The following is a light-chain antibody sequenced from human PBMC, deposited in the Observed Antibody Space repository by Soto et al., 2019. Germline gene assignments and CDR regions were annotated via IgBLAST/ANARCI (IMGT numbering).Light chain of an antibody. V-gene: IGLV2-14*01. CDR3: SSYTSSSTPDV. CDR2: DVT. Sequence: QSVLTQPASVSWSPGQSITISCTGTSSDVGGYNYVSWYQQHPVKAPKLMNYDVTNRPSGVSDRFSGSKSGNTASLTISGLQAEDEADYYCSSYTSSSTPDVFGTGTKVTVL. J-gene: IGLJ1*01. CDR1: SSDVGGYNY.